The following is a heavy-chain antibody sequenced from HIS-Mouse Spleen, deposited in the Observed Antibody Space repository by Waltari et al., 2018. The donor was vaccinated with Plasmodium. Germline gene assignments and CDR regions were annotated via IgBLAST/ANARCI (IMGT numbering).Heavy chain of an antibody. Sequence: QVQLQQWGAGLLKPSDTLSLTCPVYGGSFSVYYWSWIRQPPGKGLEWIGEINHSGSTNYNPSLKSRVTISVDTSKNQFSLKLSSVTAADTAVYYCARAPIRDAFDIWGQGTMVTVSS. J-gene: IGHJ3*02. CDR3: ARAPIRDAFDI. CDR1: GGSFSVYY. V-gene: IGHV4-34*01. D-gene: IGHD3-9*01. CDR2: INHSGST.